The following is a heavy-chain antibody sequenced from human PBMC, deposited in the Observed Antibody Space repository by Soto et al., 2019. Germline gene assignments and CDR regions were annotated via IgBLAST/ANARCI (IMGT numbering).Heavy chain of an antibody. CDR1: GFSLSTSGVG. CDR3: AQFSVTTAPFDY. J-gene: IGHJ4*02. Sequence: QITLKESGPTLVKPTQTLTLTCTFSGFSLSTSGVGVGWIRQPPGKALEWLALIYWDDDKRYSPSLKSRLTITKDTSKNQVVLTMTNMDPVDTATYYCAQFSVTTAPFDYWGQGTLVTVSS. D-gene: IGHD4-17*01. V-gene: IGHV2-5*02. CDR2: IYWDDDK.